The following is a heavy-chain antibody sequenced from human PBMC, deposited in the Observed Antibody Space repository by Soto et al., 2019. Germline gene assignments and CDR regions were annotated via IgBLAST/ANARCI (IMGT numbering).Heavy chain of an antibody. Sequence: EVQLVESGGGLVQPGRSLRLSCAASGFTFDDYAMHWVRQAPGKGLEWVSSISWNSGSIGYADSVKGRFTISRDNAKNSLYLQMNSLRAEDTALYYCAKSGGSSGWYAVDYWGQGTLVTVSS. CDR3: AKSGGSSGWYAVDY. CDR2: ISWNSGSI. V-gene: IGHV3-9*01. CDR1: GFTFDDYA. D-gene: IGHD6-19*01. J-gene: IGHJ4*02.